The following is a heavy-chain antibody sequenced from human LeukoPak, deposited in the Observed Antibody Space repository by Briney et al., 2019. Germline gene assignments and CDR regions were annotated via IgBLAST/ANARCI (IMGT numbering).Heavy chain of an antibody. J-gene: IGHJ4*02. Sequence: SETLSLTCAVYGGSFSGYYWSWIRQPPGEGLEWIGEINHSGSTNYNPSLKSRVTISVDTSKNQFSLKLSSVTAADTAVYYCARRGYGIDYWGQGTLVTVSS. D-gene: IGHD6-25*01. V-gene: IGHV4-34*01. CDR1: GGSFSGYY. CDR3: ARRGYGIDY. CDR2: INHSGST.